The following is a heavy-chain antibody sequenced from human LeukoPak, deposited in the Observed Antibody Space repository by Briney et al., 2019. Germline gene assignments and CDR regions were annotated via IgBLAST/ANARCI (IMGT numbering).Heavy chain of an antibody. V-gene: IGHV1-24*01. CDR2: FDPEDGET. D-gene: IGHD1-26*01. CDR1: GYTLTELS. CDR3: ATQREGATSDYYGMDV. Sequence: ASVKVSCKVSGYTLTELSMHWVRQAPGKGLEWMGGFDPEDGETIYAQKFQGRVTMTEDTSTDTAYMELSSLRSEDTAVYYCATQREGATSDYYGMDVWGQGTTVTVSS. J-gene: IGHJ6*02.